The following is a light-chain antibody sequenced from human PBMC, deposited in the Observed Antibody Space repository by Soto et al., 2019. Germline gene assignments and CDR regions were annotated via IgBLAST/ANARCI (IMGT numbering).Light chain of an antibody. CDR1: SSNIGSNY. CDR3: AAWDDSLSARYV. V-gene: IGLV1-47*01. Sequence: QSVLTQPPSACGTPGQRVTISCSGSSSNIGSNYVYWYQQLPGTAPKLLIYRNNQRPSGVPDRFSGSKSGTSASLAISGLRSEDEADYYCAAWDDSLSARYVFGTGTKLTVL. J-gene: IGLJ1*01. CDR2: RNN.